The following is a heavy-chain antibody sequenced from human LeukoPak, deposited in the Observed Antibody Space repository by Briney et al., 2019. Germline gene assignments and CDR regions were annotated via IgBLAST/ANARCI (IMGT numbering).Heavy chain of an antibody. D-gene: IGHD3-10*01. CDR1: GYTFTSYG. CDR3: ARDQNNMVHFDAFDI. V-gene: IGHV1-18*01. CDR2: ISAYNGNT. Sequence: GASVKVSCKASGYTFTSYGISWVRQAPGQGLEWMGWISAYNGNTNYAQKLQGRVTMTTDTSTSTAYMELRSLRSDDTAVYYCARDQNNMVHFDAFDIWGQGTMVTVSS. J-gene: IGHJ3*02.